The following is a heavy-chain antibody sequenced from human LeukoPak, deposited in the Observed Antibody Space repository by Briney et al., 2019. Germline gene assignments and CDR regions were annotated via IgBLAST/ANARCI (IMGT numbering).Heavy chain of an antibody. CDR1: GYTFTSYG. D-gene: IGHD6-13*01. J-gene: IGHJ4*02. CDR3: ARDSSSWYAVGNFDY. Sequence: ASVKVSCKASGYTFTSYGISWVRQAPGQGLEWMGWISAYNGNTNYAQKLQGRVTMTTDTSTGTAYMELRSLRSDDTAVYYCARDSSSWYAVGNFDYWGQGTLVTVSS. V-gene: IGHV1-18*01. CDR2: ISAYNGNT.